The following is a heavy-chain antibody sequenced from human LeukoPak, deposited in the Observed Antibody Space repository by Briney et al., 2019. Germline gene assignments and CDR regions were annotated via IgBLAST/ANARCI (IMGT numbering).Heavy chain of an antibody. CDR3: ARGVVVAAMDYYYGMDV. V-gene: IGHV1-2*02. D-gene: IGHD2-15*01. CDR2: INPNSGGT. CDR1: GYTFTGYY. J-gene: IGHJ6*02. Sequence: ASVKVSCKASGYTFTGYYMHWVRRAPGQGLEWMGWINPNSGGTNYAQKFQGRVTMTRDTSISTAYMELSRLRSDDTAVYYCARGVVVAAMDYYYGMDVWGQGTTVTVSS.